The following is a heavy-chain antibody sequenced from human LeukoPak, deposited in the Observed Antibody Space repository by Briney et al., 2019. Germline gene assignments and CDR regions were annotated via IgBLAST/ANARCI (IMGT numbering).Heavy chain of an antibody. CDR3: ARVPGGYDFWSGYLMIDY. J-gene: IGHJ4*02. D-gene: IGHD3-3*01. CDR2: IYYSGST. V-gene: IGHV4-39*01. Sequence: PSETLSLTCTVSGGSISSSSYYWGWIRQPPGKGLEWIGSIYYSGSTYYNPSLKSRVTISVDTSKNQFSLKLSSVTAADTAVYYCARVPGGYDFWSGYLMIDYWGQGTLVTASS. CDR1: GGSISSSSYY.